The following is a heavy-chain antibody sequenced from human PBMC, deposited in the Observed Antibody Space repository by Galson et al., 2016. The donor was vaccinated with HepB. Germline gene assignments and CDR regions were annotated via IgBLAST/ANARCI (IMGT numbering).Heavy chain of an antibody. Sequence: SLRLSCAASGFTFSSYWMHWVRQAPGKGLVWVSRISTDGRTANQADSEKGRFTISRENARNTVYLQMNSLTAEDTAVYYCGAFRGDSSGYGEYWSQGTLVTVSS. CDR3: GAFRGDSSGYGEY. V-gene: IGHV3-74*01. D-gene: IGHD5-18*01. J-gene: IGHJ4*02. CDR2: ISTDGRTA. CDR1: GFTFSSYW.